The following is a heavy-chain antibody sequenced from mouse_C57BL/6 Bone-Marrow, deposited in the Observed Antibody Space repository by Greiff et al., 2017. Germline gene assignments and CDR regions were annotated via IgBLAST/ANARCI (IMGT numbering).Heavy chain of an antibody. CDR1: GYTFTSYW. Sequence: VQLQQPGAELVKPGASVKMSCKASGYTFTSYWITWVKQRPGQGLEWIGDIYPGSGSTNYNEKFKSKATLTVDTSSSTAYMQLSSLTSEDSAVYYCASYPYYYGSSYGFAYWGQGTLVTVSA. V-gene: IGHV1-55*01. D-gene: IGHD1-1*01. CDR2: IYPGSGST. CDR3: ASYPYYYGSSYGFAY. J-gene: IGHJ3*01.